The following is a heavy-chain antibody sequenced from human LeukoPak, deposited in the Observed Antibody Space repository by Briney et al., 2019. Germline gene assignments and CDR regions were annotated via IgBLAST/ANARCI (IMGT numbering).Heavy chain of an antibody. V-gene: IGHV1-69*04. Sequence: HVASVKVSCKASGGTFSSYAISWVRQAPGQGLEWMGRIIPILGIANYAQKFQGRVTITADKSTSTAYMELSSLRSEDTAVYYCARVGYYYDSSGYPPVDYWGQGTLVTVSS. CDR1: GGTFSSYA. D-gene: IGHD3-22*01. J-gene: IGHJ4*02. CDR3: ARVGYYYDSSGYPPVDY. CDR2: IIPILGIA.